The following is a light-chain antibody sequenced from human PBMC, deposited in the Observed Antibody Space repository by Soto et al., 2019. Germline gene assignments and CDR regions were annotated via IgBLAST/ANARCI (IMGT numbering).Light chain of an antibody. Sequence: QSALTQPASVSGSPGQSITISCTVTSSDVGGYDYVSWYQLHPGKAPKLMVFEVNNRPSGVSYRFSGSKSGNTASLTISGLQAEDEADYFCSSYSISTAYLFGTGTKVPV. CDR2: EVN. CDR3: SSYSISTAYL. CDR1: SSDVGGYDY. J-gene: IGLJ1*01. V-gene: IGLV2-14*01.